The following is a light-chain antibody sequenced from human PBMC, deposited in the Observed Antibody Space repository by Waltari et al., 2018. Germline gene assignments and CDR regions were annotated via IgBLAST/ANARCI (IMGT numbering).Light chain of an antibody. CDR1: NLKLGENY. CDR2: DNN. J-gene: IGLJ3*02. CDR3: GTGDSSLNHGRV. V-gene: IGLV1-51*01. Sequence: QSVLTQPPSVSAAPGQVVTIPCSGSNLKLGENYVTLYQQVPGTAPKLPIYDNNKRPSGIPDRFSGSKSGTSATLGITGLQTGDEADYYCGTGDSSLNHGRVFGGGTKLTVL.